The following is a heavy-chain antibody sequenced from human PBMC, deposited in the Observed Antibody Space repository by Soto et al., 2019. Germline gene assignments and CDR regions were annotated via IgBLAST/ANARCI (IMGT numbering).Heavy chain of an antibody. Sequence: SGPTLVNPTQTLTLTCTFSGFSLSTSGMCVSWIRQPPGKALGWLALIDWDADEYYSTSMKTRLTISNDTSKNPVVLTMTNMDPVETATYSFARIPGYSSGWLSPHDYWGQGTLVTVSS. V-gene: IGHV2-70*01. CDR3: ARIPGYSSGWLSPHDY. CDR2: IDWDADE. J-gene: IGHJ4*02. D-gene: IGHD6-13*01. CDR1: GFSLSTSGMC.